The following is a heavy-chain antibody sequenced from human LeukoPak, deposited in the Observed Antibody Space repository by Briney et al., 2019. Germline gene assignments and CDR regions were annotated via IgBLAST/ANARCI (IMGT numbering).Heavy chain of an antibody. Sequence: SETVSCKSSGSGYTISGGNYLGWIRQPPGKALEWIRSVSRSRSTYYKPSVKSTVTISIDTSKNQFSLKLTSVTASDTAVYYCARGWYDAPNRFDPCRRGTLVTVSS. CDR1: GYTISGGNY. CDR2: VSRSRST. V-gene: IGHV4-38-2*02. J-gene: IGHJ5*02. D-gene: IGHD2-15*01. CDR3: ARGWYDAPNRFDP.